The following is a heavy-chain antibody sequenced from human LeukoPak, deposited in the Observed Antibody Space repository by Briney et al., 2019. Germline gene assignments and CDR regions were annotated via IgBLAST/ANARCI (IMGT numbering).Heavy chain of an antibody. CDR3: AKDLGAVAATFDY. CDR1: GFTFKNYG. V-gene: IGHV3-30*02. CDR2: IRYDGSNT. D-gene: IGHD6-19*01. Sequence: GGSLRLSCAASGFTFKNYGMHWVRQAPGKGLEWVAFIRYDGSNTYYADSVKGRFTIFRDNSKNTLYLQMNSLRAEDTAVYYCAKDLGAVAATFDYWGQGTLVTVSS. J-gene: IGHJ4*02.